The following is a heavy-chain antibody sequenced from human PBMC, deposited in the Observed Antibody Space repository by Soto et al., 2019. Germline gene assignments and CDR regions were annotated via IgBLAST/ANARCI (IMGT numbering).Heavy chain of an antibody. J-gene: IGHJ4*02. Sequence: PSETLSLTCTVSGGSVSSAGSYQWSWIRQPPGKGLEWIGYVFYTGNTNYNPSLKSRVTISLDMSKNRFSLNLSSVTAADTAVYYCARDGGGGALDYWGQGTLVTVSS. CDR1: GGSVSSAGSYQ. CDR2: VFYTGNT. D-gene: IGHD3-16*01. CDR3: ARDGGGGALDY. V-gene: IGHV4-61*01.